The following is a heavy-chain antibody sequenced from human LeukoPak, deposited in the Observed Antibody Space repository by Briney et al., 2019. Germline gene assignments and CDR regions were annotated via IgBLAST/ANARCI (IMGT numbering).Heavy chain of an antibody. Sequence: GGSLRLSCAVSGVTFSGYWMNCVRHAPGEGREWLGSIKGEGSERYYVDSVKGRFTISRDNAKNSLYLQINSLRAEDTAVYSCARAGSPWGLDSWGQGTLVTVSS. CDR1: GVTFSGYW. J-gene: IGHJ5*01. CDR3: ARAGSPWGLDS. V-gene: IGHV3-7*01. CDR2: IKGEGSER. D-gene: IGHD7-27*01.